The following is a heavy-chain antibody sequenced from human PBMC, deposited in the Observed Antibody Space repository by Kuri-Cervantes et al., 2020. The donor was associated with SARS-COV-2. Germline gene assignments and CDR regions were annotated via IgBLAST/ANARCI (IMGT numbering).Heavy chain of an antibody. CDR2: IRYDGSNK. CDR1: GFTFSSYG. J-gene: IGHJ6*02. Sequence: LSLTCAASGFTFSSYGMHWVRQAPGKGLEWVAFIRYDGSNKYYADSVKGRFTISRDNSKNTLYLQMNSLRAEDTAVYYCASLVVVPAAALLNYGMDVWGQGTTVTVSS. V-gene: IGHV3-30*02. D-gene: IGHD2-2*01. CDR3: ASLVVVPAAALLNYGMDV.